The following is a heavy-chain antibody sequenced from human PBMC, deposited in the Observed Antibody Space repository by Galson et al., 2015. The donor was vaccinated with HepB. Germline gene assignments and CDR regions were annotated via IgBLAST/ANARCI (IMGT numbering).Heavy chain of an antibody. D-gene: IGHD3-16*01. CDR1: GVSISNYY. CDR3: VRQKGSMMPFDF. J-gene: IGHJ4*02. Sequence: ETLSLTCTVSGVSISNYYWSWIRQPPGKGLEWIGYIYYSGNTNYNPSLKSRVTISVDTSKNQFSLKLNSLTAAETAVYYCVRQKGSMMPFDFWGRGTLVTVSS. V-gene: IGHV4-59*08. CDR2: IYYSGNT.